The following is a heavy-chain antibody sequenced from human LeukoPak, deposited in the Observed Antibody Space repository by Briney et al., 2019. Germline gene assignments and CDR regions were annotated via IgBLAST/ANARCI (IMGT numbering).Heavy chain of an antibody. V-gene: IGHV3-73*01. Sequence: GGSLRLSCAASGFTFSGSAIHWVRQASGKGLEWIGRIRSKANSYVTVYAASVNGRFTISRDDSTNTAYLQMHSLKTEDTAVYYCTRHSDKYCSGGGCYVHNFYGLDVWGQGTTVTVSS. CDR1: GFTFSGSA. CDR2: IRSKANSYVT. J-gene: IGHJ6*02. D-gene: IGHD2-15*01. CDR3: TRHSDKYCSGGGCYVHNFYGLDV.